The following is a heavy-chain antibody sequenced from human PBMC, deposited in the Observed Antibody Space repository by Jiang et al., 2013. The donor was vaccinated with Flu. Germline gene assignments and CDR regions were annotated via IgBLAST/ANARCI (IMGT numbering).Heavy chain of an antibody. D-gene: IGHD3-22*01. Sequence: SLKISCKGSGYRFTTYWIGWVRQMPGKGLEWMGIIYPSNSETRYSPSFEGQVTISADKSITTVYLQWSSLKASDTAMYYCARHDRDYYDSSDAFDIWGQGTMVTVSS. CDR3: ARHDRDYYDSSDAFDI. V-gene: IGHV5-51*01. CDR2: IYPSNSET. J-gene: IGHJ3*02. CDR1: GYRFTTYW.